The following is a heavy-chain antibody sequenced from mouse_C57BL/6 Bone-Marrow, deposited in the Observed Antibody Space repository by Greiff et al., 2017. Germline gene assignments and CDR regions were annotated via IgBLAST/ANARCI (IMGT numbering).Heavy chain of an antibody. D-gene: IGHD1-1*01. Sequence: VQLQQPGAELVKPGASVKVSCKASGYTFTSYWMHWVKQRPGQGLEWIGRIHPSGGDTNYNQKFKGKATLTVDKSSSTAYMQLSSLTSEDSAVYYGVIRCYYGSSYDYYAMDYWGKGTSVTVSS. V-gene: IGHV1-74*01. CDR1: GYTFTSYW. CDR3: VIRCYYGSSYDYYAMDY. J-gene: IGHJ4*01. CDR2: IHPSGGDT.